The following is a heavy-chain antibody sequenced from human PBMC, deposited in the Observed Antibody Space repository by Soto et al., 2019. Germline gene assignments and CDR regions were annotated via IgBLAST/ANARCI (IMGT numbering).Heavy chain of an antibody. V-gene: IGHV1-69*01. CDR2: IIPIFGTA. CDR1: GDTFSSYA. Sequence: SSAKASCKTAGDTFSSYAISCVRQAPGQGLEWMGGIIPIFGTANYAQKFQGRVTITADESTSTAYMELSSLRSEDTAVYYCARDRDSGYDRTPFDYWGQGTLVTVSS. D-gene: IGHD5-12*01. J-gene: IGHJ4*02. CDR3: ARDRDSGYDRTPFDY.